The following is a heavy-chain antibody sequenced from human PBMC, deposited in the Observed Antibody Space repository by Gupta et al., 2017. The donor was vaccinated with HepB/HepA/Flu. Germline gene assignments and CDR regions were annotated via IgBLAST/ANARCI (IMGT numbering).Heavy chain of an antibody. CDR1: GFTFTSHA. CDR3: ARGDGATLVQIRAVPT. V-gene: IGHV3-23*01. J-gene: IGHJ6*04. Sequence: LESVGGLVPPGGSLRLSCPASGFTFTSHAMSGVRQAPGKGLEWVSGISGSSISISYAEAGTGRFTISRDNYKNTRYLQMNSLRDEDTDIYYCARGDGATLVQIRAVPTWGKGTTVKVSS. D-gene: IGHD2-8*01. CDR2: ISGSSISI.